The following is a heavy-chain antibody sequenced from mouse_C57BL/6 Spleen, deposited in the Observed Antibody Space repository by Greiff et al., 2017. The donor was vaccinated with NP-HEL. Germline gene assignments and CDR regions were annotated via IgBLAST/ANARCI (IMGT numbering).Heavy chain of an antibody. CDR3: ARGGLGRGYFDY. CDR1: GFTFSSYA. Sequence: EVQRVESGGGLVKPGGSLKLSCAASGFTFSSYAMSWVRQTPEKRLEWVATISDGGSYTYYPDNVKGRFTISRDNAKNNLYLQMSHLKSEDTAMYYCARGGLGRGYFDYWGQGTTLTVSS. J-gene: IGHJ2*01. V-gene: IGHV5-4*01. D-gene: IGHD4-1*01. CDR2: ISDGGSYT.